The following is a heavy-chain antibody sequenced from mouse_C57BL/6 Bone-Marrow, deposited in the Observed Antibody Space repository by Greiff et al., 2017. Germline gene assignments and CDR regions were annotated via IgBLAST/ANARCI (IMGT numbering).Heavy chain of an antibody. J-gene: IGHJ3*01. Sequence: QVHVKQSGPELVKPGASVKISCKASGYTFTDYYINWVKQRPGQGLEWIGGIFPGSGSTYYNEKFKGKATLTVDKSSSTAYMLLSSLTSEDSAVYFWARGYYGSSVAWFAYWGQGTLVTVSA. CDR3: ARGYYGSSVAWFAY. D-gene: IGHD1-1*01. V-gene: IGHV1-75*01. CDR2: IFPGSGST. CDR1: GYTFTDYY.